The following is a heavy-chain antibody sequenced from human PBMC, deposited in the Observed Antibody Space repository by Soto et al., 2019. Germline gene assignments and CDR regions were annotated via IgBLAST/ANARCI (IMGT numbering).Heavy chain of an antibody. Sequence: GGSLRLSCAASAFTFSSYAMSWVRQAPGKGLEWVSAISGSGGSTFYADSVKGRFTISRDNSKNTLYLQMNSLRAEDTAVYYCVKAMRIAAAGSAHWGQGTLVTVSS. D-gene: IGHD6-13*01. V-gene: IGHV3-23*01. J-gene: IGHJ4*02. CDR2: ISGSGGST. CDR1: AFTFSSYA. CDR3: VKAMRIAAAGSAH.